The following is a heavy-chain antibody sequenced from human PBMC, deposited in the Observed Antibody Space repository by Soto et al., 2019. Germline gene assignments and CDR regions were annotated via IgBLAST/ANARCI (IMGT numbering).Heavy chain of an antibody. Sequence: QVQLVESGGGVVQPGRSLRLSCAASGFTFSSYAMHWVRQAPGKGLEWVAVISYDGSNKYYADSVKGRFTISRDNSKNRLYLQMNSLRAEDTAVYYCARDGPSRAVYYYGMDVWGQGTTVTVSS. V-gene: IGHV3-30-3*01. CDR3: ARDGPSRAVYYYGMDV. J-gene: IGHJ6*02. CDR2: ISYDGSNK. D-gene: IGHD6-13*01. CDR1: GFTFSSYA.